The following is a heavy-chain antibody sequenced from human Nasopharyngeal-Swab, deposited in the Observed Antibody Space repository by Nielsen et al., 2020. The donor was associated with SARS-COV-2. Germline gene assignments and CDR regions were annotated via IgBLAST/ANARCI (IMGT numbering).Heavy chain of an antibody. V-gene: IGHV4-34*01. CDR2: INRSGST. CDR1: GGSFSGYY. J-gene: IGHJ6*02. CDR3: ARERVRVLLWFGEFGMDV. Sequence: SETLSLTCAVYGGSFSGYYWSWIRQPPGKGLEWIGEINRSGSTNYNPSLKSRVTISVDTSKNQFSLKLSSVTAADTAVYYCARERVRVLLWFGEFGMDVWGQGTTVTVSS. D-gene: IGHD3-10*01.